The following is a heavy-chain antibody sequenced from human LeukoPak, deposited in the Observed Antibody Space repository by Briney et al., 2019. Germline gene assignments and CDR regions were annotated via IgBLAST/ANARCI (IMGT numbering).Heavy chain of an antibody. Sequence: GGSLRLSCTVSGFTLSNNGIHWVRQAPGKGLEWVAVASYDGSNRYYADSVKGRFTISRDNSKNTLYLQMNSLRAEDTAVYYCARENDMGYCSGGRCYKGYNAMDVWGQGTTVTVSS. V-gene: IGHV3-30*03. CDR1: GFTLSNNG. CDR2: ASYDGSNR. J-gene: IGHJ6*02. CDR3: ARENDMGYCSGGRCYKGYNAMDV. D-gene: IGHD2-15*01.